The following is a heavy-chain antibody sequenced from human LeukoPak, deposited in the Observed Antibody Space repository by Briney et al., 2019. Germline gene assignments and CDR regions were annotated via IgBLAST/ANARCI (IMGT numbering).Heavy chain of an antibody. CDR1: GYSFTNYN. CDR3: AREQWYRFEY. Sequence: GASVKISCKTSGYSFTNYNLHWVRQAPGQRLEWMGIIKPSGGDTSYAQHLQGRVTMARDTSTSTVYMELSSLKSEDTAVYYCAREQWYRFEYWGQGSLVTVSS. V-gene: IGHV1-46*01. D-gene: IGHD6-19*01. CDR2: IKPSGGDT. J-gene: IGHJ4*02.